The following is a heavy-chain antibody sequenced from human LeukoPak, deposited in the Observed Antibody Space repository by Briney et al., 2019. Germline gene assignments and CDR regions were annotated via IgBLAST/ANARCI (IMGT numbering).Heavy chain of an antibody. CDR3: ATIRLCRSTSCPRSFYYYIDV. D-gene: IGHD2-2*01. CDR1: GYTFTDYY. Sequence: ASVKVSCKVSGYTFTDYYMHWVQQAPGKGLEWMGLVDPEDGETIYAEKFQGRVTITADTSTDTAYMELSSLRSEDTAVYYCATIRLCRSTSCPRSFYYYIDVWRKGTTVTLSS. V-gene: IGHV1-69-2*01. CDR2: VDPEDGET. J-gene: IGHJ6*03.